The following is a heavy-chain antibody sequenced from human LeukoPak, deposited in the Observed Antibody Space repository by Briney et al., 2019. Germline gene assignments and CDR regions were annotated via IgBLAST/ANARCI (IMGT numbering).Heavy chain of an antibody. Sequence: PGGSLRLSCAASGFTFSSYSMNWVRQAPGKGLEWVSSISSSSSYIYYADSAKGRFTISRDNAKNSLYLQMNSLRAEDTAVYYCARDQWVNYYGSGSYYAYAFDIWGQGTMVTVSS. V-gene: IGHV3-21*01. CDR2: ISSSSSYI. J-gene: IGHJ3*02. CDR1: GFTFSSYS. CDR3: ARDQWVNYYGSGSYYAYAFDI. D-gene: IGHD3-10*01.